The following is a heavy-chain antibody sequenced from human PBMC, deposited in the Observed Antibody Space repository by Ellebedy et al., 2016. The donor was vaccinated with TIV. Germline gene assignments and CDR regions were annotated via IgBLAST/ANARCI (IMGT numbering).Heavy chain of an antibody. CDR3: AKARYFDWDEIDY. Sequence: LSLTCAASGFTFSNYAMNWVRQAPGKGLEWVSVVSGSGTSTKYADSVKGRFTISRDNSKSTLYLQMNSLRAEDTAVYYCAKARYFDWDEIDYWGQGTLVTVSS. CDR1: GFTFSNYA. CDR2: VSGSGTST. J-gene: IGHJ4*02. D-gene: IGHD3-9*01. V-gene: IGHV3-23*01.